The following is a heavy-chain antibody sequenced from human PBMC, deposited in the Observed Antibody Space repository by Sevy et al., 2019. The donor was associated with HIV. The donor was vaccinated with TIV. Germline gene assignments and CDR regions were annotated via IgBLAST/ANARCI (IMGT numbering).Heavy chain of an antibody. CDR3: ARLYSSSWYYYYGMDV. CDR1: GFTFSSYW. Sequence: GGSLRLSCAASGFTFSSYWMSWVRQAPGKGLEWVANIKQDGSEKYYVDSVKGRFTISRDNAKNSLYLQMNGLRAEDTAVYYCARLYSSSWYYYYGMDVWGQGTTVTVSS. D-gene: IGHD6-13*01. CDR2: IKQDGSEK. J-gene: IGHJ6*02. V-gene: IGHV3-7*03.